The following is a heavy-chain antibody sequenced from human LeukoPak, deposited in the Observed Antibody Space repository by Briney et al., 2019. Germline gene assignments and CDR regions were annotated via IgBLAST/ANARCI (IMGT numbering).Heavy chain of an antibody. V-gene: IGHV3-23*01. CDR2: ISPTGEGT. CDR3: ARDAGGAWPFDY. J-gene: IGHJ4*02. D-gene: IGHD4-17*01. CDR1: GFTFSRYA. Sequence: GGSLRLSCAASGFTFSRYAMTWVRQAPGRGLEWVSTISPTGEGTHYADSVKGRFTISRDNSKNTLSLEMNSLRADDTATYYCARDAGGAWPFDYWGQGTRVIVSS.